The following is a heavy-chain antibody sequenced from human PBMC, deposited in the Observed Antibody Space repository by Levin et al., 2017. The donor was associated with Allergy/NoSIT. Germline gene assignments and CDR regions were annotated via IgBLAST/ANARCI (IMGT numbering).Heavy chain of an antibody. D-gene: IGHD2-21*01. J-gene: IGHJ4*02. CDR1: TFTFSRYW. CDR2: IKNDGITT. Sequence: GGSLRLSCVASTFTFSRYWMHWVRQAPGKGLVWISLIKNDGITTLYADSVSGRFTISRDNAKNTVYLQMNSLRIEDTAVYYCATGGAYFYDSWGPGTLVTVSS. CDR3: ATGGAYFYDS. V-gene: IGHV3-74*01.